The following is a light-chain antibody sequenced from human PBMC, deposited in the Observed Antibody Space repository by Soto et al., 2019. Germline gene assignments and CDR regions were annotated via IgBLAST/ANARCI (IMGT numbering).Light chain of an antibody. Sequence: DTVMTQSPSTLSVSPGERATLSCRASQSVGSSLAWYQQKPGQSPRLLIYGASTRATGLPARFSGSGSGTEFTLTISSLQSEDFAVYYCQQYNNWPITFGQGTRLEIK. CDR3: QQYNNWPIT. J-gene: IGKJ5*01. CDR2: GAS. CDR1: QSVGSS. V-gene: IGKV3-15*01.